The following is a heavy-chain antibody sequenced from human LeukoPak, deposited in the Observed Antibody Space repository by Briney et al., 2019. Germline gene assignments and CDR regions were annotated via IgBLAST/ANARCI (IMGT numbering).Heavy chain of an antibody. CDR2: ISSRGTTI. D-gene: IGHD6-19*01. J-gene: IGHJ4*02. CDR1: GFTFSDYY. V-gene: IGHV3-11*04. Sequence: AGGSLRLSCAGSGFTFSDYYMSWIRQAPGEGLEWISYISSRGTTIHYADSVKGRFTISRDNAKNSLYLQMNSLRAEDTAVYYCARVLLGYSSGWYIDYWGQGTLVTVSS. CDR3: ARVLLGYSSGWYIDY.